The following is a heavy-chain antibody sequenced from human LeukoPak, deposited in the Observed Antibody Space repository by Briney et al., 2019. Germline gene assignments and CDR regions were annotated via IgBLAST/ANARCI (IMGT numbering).Heavy chain of an antibody. J-gene: IGHJ6*03. CDR2: IYSSGST. V-gene: IGHV4-4*07. CDR1: GCSISSYY. D-gene: IGHD2-2*01. CDR3: ARDNSSTSYYYSYMDV. Sequence: SETLSLTCTVSGCSISSYYWRWIRQPAGKGLEWIGRIYSSGSTDYNPSLNSRVTMSVDTSKTQFFLQLSSVVAAATAAYHGARDNSSTSYYYSYMDVWGKGTTVTVSS.